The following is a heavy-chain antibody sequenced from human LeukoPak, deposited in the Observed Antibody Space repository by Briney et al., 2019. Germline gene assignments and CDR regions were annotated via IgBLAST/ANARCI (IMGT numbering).Heavy chain of an antibody. D-gene: IGHD1-1*01. CDR2: IWPDGSNE. Sequence: TGGSLRLSCAASGFTFSNYGMHWVRQTPGQGLEWVAVIWPDGSNEYYADSVKGRFTVSRDNSKNTLYLQMNRLRAEDTAVYYCVRHVGSTHWDYWGQGSLVTVSS. J-gene: IGHJ4*02. CDR1: GFTFSNYG. V-gene: IGHV3-33*01. CDR3: VRHVGSTHWDY.